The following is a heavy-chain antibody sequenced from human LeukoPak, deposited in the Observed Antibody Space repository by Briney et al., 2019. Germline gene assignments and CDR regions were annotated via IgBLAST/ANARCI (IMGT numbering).Heavy chain of an antibody. D-gene: IGHD3-22*01. CDR3: AREWGPTYYYDSSGQSQFDY. Sequence: GGSLRLSCAASGFTFSSYIMHWVRQAPGKGLEWVAVISYDGSNKYYADSVKGRFTISRDSSKNTLYLQMNSLRAEDTAVYYCAREWGPTYYYDSSGQSQFDYWGQGTLLTVSS. CDR2: ISYDGSNK. CDR1: GFTFSSYI. J-gene: IGHJ4*02. V-gene: IGHV3-30*03.